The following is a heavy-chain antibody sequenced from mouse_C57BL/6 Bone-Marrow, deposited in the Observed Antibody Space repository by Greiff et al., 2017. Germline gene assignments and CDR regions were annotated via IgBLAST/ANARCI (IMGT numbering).Heavy chain of an antibody. CDR1: GYAFTNYF. Sequence: VQLQQSGAELVKPGASVKMSCKASGYAFTNYFIEWMKQNHGKSLEWIGNFNPDNGDTKYNEKFKGKATLTVEKSSNTAYMQLSSLTSDDSAVXYLSGSSTFVYYCDYWGQGTTVTVSS. CDR3: SGSSTFVYYCDY. D-gene: IGHD5-1*01. J-gene: IGHJ2*01. V-gene: IGHV1-47*01. CDR2: FNPDNGDT.